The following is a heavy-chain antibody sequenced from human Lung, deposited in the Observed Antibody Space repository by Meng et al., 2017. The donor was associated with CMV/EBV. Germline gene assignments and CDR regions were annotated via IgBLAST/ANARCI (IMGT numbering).Heavy chain of an antibody. V-gene: IGHV3-23*01. CDR2: IRGSGDTS. Sequence: GESXKISCAASGFTFSDYAMSWVRQAPGKGLEWVSGIRGSGDTSYYADSVRGRFTISRDSSKNTQYVQINSLKAEGTAVYYCSKSVAYYYSRGHLGGYYFDYWGHGTWVTGAS. CDR1: GFTFSDYA. J-gene: IGHJ4*01. D-gene: IGHD3-22*01. CDR3: SKSVAYYYSRGHLGGYYFDY.